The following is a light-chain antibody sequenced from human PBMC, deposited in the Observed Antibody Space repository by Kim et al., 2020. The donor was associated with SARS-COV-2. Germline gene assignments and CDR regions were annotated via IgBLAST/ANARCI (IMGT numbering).Light chain of an antibody. Sequence: QSALTQPPSASGSPGQSVTISCTGTSSDVGGYNYVSWYQQHPGKAPKLIISEVSKRPSGVPDRFSGSKSGNTASLTVSGLQAEDEADYYCSSYAGKVFGTGTKVTVL. V-gene: IGLV2-8*01. CDR1: SSDVGGYNY. J-gene: IGLJ1*01. CDR2: EVS. CDR3: SSYAGKV.